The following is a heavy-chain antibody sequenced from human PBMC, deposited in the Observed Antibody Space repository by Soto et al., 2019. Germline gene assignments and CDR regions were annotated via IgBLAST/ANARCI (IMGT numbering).Heavy chain of an antibody. CDR1: GGSLTDHY. CDR2: VYYSGAT. CDR3: ARGNDWKSSTFDI. Sequence: QVQLQESGPGLVKPLETLSLTCTFAGGSLTDHYWNWFRPSPGVGLQWIGYVYYSGATSYNPSLTGRVTMTVDTSKNQISLKLRSVTAADTAVYFCARGNDWKSSTFDIWGQGTMVSVSS. V-gene: IGHV4-59*11. D-gene: IGHD2-21*01. J-gene: IGHJ3*02.